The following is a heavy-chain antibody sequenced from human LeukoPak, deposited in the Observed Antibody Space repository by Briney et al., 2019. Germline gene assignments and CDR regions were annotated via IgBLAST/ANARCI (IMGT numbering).Heavy chain of an antibody. CDR3: ATFYDSSGYYHDY. V-gene: IGHV4-31*03. CDR2: IYYSGST. CDR1: GGSISCGGYY. J-gene: IGHJ4*02. Sequence: SETLSLTCTVSGGSISCGGYYWSWIRQHPGKGLEWIGYIYYSGSTYYNPSLKSRVTISVDTSKNQFSLKLSSVTAADTAVYYCATFYDSSGYYHDYWGQGTLVTVSS. D-gene: IGHD3-22*01.